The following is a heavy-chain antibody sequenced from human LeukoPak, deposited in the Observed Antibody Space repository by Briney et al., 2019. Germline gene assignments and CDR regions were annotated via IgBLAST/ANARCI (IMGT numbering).Heavy chain of an antibody. J-gene: IGHJ6*04. D-gene: IGHD3-10*02. CDR2: INWQGDST. CDR1: GFSFDDYA. CDR3: AELGITMIGGV. Sequence: GGSLRLSCAASGFSFDDYAMSWVRQAPGKGLEWVSGINWQGDSTGYADSVKGRFTISRDNAKNSLYLQMNSLRAEDTAVYYCAELGITMIGGVWGKGTTVTISS. V-gene: IGHV3-20*04.